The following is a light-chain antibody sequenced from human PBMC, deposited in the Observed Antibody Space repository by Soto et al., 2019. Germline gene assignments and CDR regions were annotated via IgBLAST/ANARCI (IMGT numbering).Light chain of an antibody. CDR3: QQYDSSPWT. CDR1: QSVSSSF. V-gene: IGKV3-20*01. J-gene: IGKJ1*01. CDR2: GAS. Sequence: EIVLTQSPGTLSLSPGERATLSCRASQSVSSSFLAWYQLKPGQAPRLLIYGASSRATGIPDRFSGSGSGTDFTLTISRLEPEDVAVYYCQQYDSSPWTFGQGTKVEIK.